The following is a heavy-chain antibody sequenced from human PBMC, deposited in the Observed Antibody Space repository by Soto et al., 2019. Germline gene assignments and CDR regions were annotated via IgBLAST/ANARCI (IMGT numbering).Heavy chain of an antibody. J-gene: IGHJ6*02. CDR3: ARDIVVVPAALHLYYYYYGMDV. CDR1: GVSFSSYA. CDR2: ISYDGSNK. D-gene: IGHD2-2*01. V-gene: IGHV3-30-3*01. Sequence: HACCLGLSCAASGVSFSSYAMHWVRQAPGKGLEWVAVISYDGSNKYYADSVKGRFTISRDNSKNTLYLQMNSLRAEDTAVYYCARDIVVVPAALHLYYYYYGMDVWGQGTTVTVSS.